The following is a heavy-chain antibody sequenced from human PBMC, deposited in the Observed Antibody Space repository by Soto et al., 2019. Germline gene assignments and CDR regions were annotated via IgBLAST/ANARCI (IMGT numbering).Heavy chain of an antibody. CDR3: AGLYPYESIGYHLDY. D-gene: IGHD3-22*01. CDR1: GGSISSTSSY. CDR2: IYYLGNT. J-gene: IGHJ4*02. Sequence: QLQLQESGPGLAKPSETLSLTCTVSGGSISSTSSYWAWIRQPPGQGLEWVSSIYYLGNTYYNPSLGSPVTISVDTSNDPFSLKLSSVTAADPPVFYCAGLYPYESIGYHLDYWSQGTLVTVSS. V-gene: IGHV4-39*01.